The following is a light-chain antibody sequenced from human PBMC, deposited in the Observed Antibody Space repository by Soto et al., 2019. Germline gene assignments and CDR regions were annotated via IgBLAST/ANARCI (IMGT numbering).Light chain of an antibody. CDR3: AAWDGSLNGYV. Sequence: QSVLTRPPSASGTPGQRVTISCSGSSSNIGSNTVNWYQQLPGTAPKLLIYSNDQRPSGVPDRFSGSKSGTSASLAISGLQSEDEADYYCAAWDGSLNGYVFGTGTKLTVL. CDR1: SSNIGSNT. V-gene: IGLV1-44*01. J-gene: IGLJ1*01. CDR2: SND.